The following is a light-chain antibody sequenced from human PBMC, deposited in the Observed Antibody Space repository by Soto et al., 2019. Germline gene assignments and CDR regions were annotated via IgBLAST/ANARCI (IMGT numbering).Light chain of an antibody. V-gene: IGLV2-14*03. CDR1: ISDVGAYNY. Sequence: QSALTQPASVSGSPGQSITISCTVTISDVGAYNYVSWYQHHPGKAPKLMIFDDSNRPSGVSNRFSGSKSGNTASLTISGLQAEDEADYYCSSYTSSSTLVFGVGTKLTVL. CDR3: SSYTSSSTLV. CDR2: DDS. J-gene: IGLJ2*01.